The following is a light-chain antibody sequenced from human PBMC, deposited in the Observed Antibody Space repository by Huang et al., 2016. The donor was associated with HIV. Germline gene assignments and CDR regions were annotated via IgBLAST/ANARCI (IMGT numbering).Light chain of an antibody. V-gene: IGKV3-15*01. J-gene: IGKJ3*01. Sequence: EIVMKQSPATLSVSPGERATLSCRASQSVSSNLAWYQQKPGQAPRLLIYGASTRATVIPARFSGSGSGTEFTLTISSLQSEDFAVYYCQQYNNWPPRFTFGPGTKVDIK. CDR3: QQYNNWPPRFT. CDR2: GAS. CDR1: QSVSSN.